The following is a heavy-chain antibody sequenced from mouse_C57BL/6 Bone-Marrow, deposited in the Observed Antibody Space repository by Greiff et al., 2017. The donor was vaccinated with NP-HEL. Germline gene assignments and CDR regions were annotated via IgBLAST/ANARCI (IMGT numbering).Heavy chain of an antibody. Sequence: LQESGAELVRPGASVTLSCKASGYTFTDYEMHWVKQTPVHGLEWIGAIDPETGGTAYNQKFKGKAILTADKSSSTAYMELRSLTSEDSAVYYCTRPMITNYYAMDYWGQGTSVTVSS. CDR3: TRPMITNYYAMDY. J-gene: IGHJ4*01. CDR1: GYTFTDYE. V-gene: IGHV1-15*01. D-gene: IGHD2-4*01. CDR2: IDPETGGT.